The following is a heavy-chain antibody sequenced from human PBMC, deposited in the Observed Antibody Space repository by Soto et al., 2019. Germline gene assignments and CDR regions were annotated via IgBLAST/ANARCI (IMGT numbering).Heavy chain of an antibody. D-gene: IGHD4-17*01. CDR2: ISSSGEST. J-gene: IGHJ3*02. CDR3: AHPRGYGVFDAVDI. CDR1: GFIFTTYA. Sequence: GGSLRLSCATSGFIFTTYAMNWVRQAPGKGLEWVSAISSSGESTFYAESVRGRFTISRDNSLNTLYLQMRSLRPEDTAVYYCAHPRGYGVFDAVDIWGQGTMVTVSS. V-gene: IGHV3-23*01.